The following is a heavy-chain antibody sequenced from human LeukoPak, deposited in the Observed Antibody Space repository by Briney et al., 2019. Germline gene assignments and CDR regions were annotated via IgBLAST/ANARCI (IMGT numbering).Heavy chain of an antibody. Sequence: PSETLSLTCTVSGGSISSSSYYWGWIRQPPGKGLEWIGSIYYSGSTYYNPSLESRVTISVDTSKNQFSLKLSSVTAADTAVYYCASGGSTAYYFDYWGQGTLVTVSS. CDR2: IYYSGST. D-gene: IGHD1-1*01. V-gene: IGHV4-39*01. CDR1: GGSISSSSYY. J-gene: IGHJ4*02. CDR3: ASGGSTAYYFDY.